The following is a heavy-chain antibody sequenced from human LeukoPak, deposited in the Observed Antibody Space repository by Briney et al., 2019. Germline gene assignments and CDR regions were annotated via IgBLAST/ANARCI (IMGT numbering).Heavy chain of an antibody. Sequence: SETLSLTCNVSGYSMRSYYWSWLRQPPGKGLEWIAYFSHSGTTNYNPSLKSRVIISVDTSNHQFSLTLGSVTAADTAVYYCARHLDYDSGGYFYPYFDDWGQGTLVTVSS. CDR2: FSHSGTT. V-gene: IGHV4-59*08. CDR1: GYSMRSYY. J-gene: IGHJ4*02. CDR3: ARHLDYDSGGYFYPYFDD. D-gene: IGHD3-22*01.